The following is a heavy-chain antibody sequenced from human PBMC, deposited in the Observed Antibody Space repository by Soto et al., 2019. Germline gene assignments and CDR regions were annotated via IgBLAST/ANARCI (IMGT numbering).Heavy chain of an antibody. CDR1: GFTFSSNA. J-gene: IGHJ4*02. CDR3: ARGKGSQLPTKVGTVDN. V-gene: IGHV3-30-3*01. CDR2: ISYDGSNK. Sequence: QVQLVESGGSVVQPGRSLRLSCAASGFTFSSNAMHWVRQAPGRGLEWVAAISYDGSNKYSAVSVKGRFTISRDNSENTLYLDMNSLRLEDTAVFYCARGKGSQLPTKVGTVDNWGQGTLVTVSS. D-gene: IGHD2-21*02.